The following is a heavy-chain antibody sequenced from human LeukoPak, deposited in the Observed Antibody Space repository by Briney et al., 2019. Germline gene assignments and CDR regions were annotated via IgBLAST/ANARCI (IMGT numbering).Heavy chain of an antibody. CDR2: VSYDGSNK. Sequence: PGGSLRLSCAASGFTFSSYGMHWVRQVPGKGLEWVAVVSYDGSNKYYADSVKGRFTISRDNSKNTLYLEMNSLRVEDTAVYYCARGRTRYCSSTSCPFDYWGQGTLVTVSS. D-gene: IGHD2-2*01. J-gene: IGHJ4*02. V-gene: IGHV3-30*03. CDR1: GFTFSSYG. CDR3: ARGRTRYCSSTSCPFDY.